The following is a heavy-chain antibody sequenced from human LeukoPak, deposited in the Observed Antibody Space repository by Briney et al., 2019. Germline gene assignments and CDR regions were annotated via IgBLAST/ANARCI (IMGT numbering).Heavy chain of an antibody. D-gene: IGHD4-17*01. J-gene: IGHJ4*02. CDR3: ARIDYGDYMVDY. V-gene: IGHV4-59*01. CDR2: IYYSGST. CDR1: GGSISSYY. Sequence: SETLSLTCTVSGGSISSYYWSWIRQPPGKGLEWIGYIYYSGSTNYNPSLKSRVTISVDTSKSQFSLKLSSVTAADTAAYYCARIDYGDYMVDYWGQGTLVTVSS.